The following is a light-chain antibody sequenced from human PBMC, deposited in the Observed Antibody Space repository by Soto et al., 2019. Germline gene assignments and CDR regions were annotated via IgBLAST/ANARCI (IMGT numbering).Light chain of an antibody. CDR1: QSISNN. Sequence: EIVMTQSPATLSVSPGERATLSCRASQSISNNLAWYQHKPGQAPRLLIFGASTRATGIPVRFSGSGSGTEFPLTIISLQSEDSAVYYCHQYNNLPLTFGRGPKVAIK. V-gene: IGKV3-15*01. CDR3: HQYNNLPLT. CDR2: GAS. J-gene: IGKJ4*01.